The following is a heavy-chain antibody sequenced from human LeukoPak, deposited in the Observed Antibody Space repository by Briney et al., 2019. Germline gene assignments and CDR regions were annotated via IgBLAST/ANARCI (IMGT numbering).Heavy chain of an antibody. V-gene: IGHV3-30-3*01. J-gene: IGHJ4*02. Sequence: GGSLRLSCAASGFTFSSYAMHWVRQAPGKGLEWVAVISYDGSNKYYADSVKGRFTISRDNSKNTLYLQMNSLRAEDTAVYYCARDPQLGYSGSYFDYWGQGTLVTVSS. D-gene: IGHD1-26*01. CDR3: ARDPQLGYSGSYFDY. CDR2: ISYDGSNK. CDR1: GFTFSSYA.